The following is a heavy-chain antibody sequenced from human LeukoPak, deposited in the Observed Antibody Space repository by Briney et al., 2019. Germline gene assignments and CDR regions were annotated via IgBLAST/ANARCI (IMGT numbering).Heavy chain of an antibody. J-gene: IGHJ3*02. CDR2: ISSSGSTI. CDR1: GFTFSDYY. V-gene: IGHV3-11*04. Sequence: GGSLRLSCAASGFTFSDYYMSWIRQAPGKGLEWVSYISSSGSTIYYADSVKGRFTISRDNAKNSLYLQMNSLRAEDTAVYYCARGGRFLEWLTGYDAFDIWGQGTMVTVSS. CDR3: ARGGRFLEWLTGYDAFDI. D-gene: IGHD3-3*01.